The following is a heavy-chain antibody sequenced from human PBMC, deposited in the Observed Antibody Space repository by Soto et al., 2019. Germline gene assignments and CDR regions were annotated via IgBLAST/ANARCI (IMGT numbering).Heavy chain of an antibody. CDR3: ARERVRYCSGGSCYPRVYCYYSMDV. D-gene: IGHD2-15*01. CDR1: GYTFTSYG. CDR2: ISAYNGYT. V-gene: IGHV1-18*01. J-gene: IGHJ6*02. Sequence: QVQLVQSGAEVKKPGASVKVSCKDSGYTFTSYGISWVRQAPGHVLEWMGWISAYNGYTNYAQKLQGRVPMTTDTSTSTAYMELRSLSSDDTDEYYCARERVRYCSGGSCYPRVYCYYSMDVWGQGTTVTVSS.